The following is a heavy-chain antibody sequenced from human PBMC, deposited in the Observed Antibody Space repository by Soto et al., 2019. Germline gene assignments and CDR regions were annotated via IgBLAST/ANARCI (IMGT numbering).Heavy chain of an antibody. J-gene: IGHJ5*02. Sequence: SDTLSLTCAVYGVSFSCYYWSWIRQPPGKGLEWIGEINHSGSTNYNPSLKSRVTISVDPSKNQFSLKLSSVTAADTAVYYCARVSSSRFDPWGQGTLVTVSS. CDR3: ARVSSSRFDP. CDR2: INHSGST. D-gene: IGHD6-6*01. CDR1: GVSFSCYY. V-gene: IGHV4-34*01.